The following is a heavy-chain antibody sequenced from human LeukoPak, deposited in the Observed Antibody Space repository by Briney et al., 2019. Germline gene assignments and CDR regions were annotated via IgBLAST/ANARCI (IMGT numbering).Heavy chain of an antibody. CDR3: ARHLNYGRNWFDP. V-gene: IGHV4-59*08. CDR2: IYYSGST. CDR1: GGSISSYY. J-gene: IGHJ5*02. Sequence: SETLSLTCTVSGGSISSYYWSWIRQPPGKGLEWIGYIYYSGSTNYNPSLKSRVTISVDTSKNQFSLKLSSVTAADTAVHYCARHLNYGRNWFDPWGQGTLVTVSS. D-gene: IGHD4-17*01.